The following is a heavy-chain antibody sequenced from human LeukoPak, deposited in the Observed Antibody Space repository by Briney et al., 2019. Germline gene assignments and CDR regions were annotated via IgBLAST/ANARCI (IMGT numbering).Heavy chain of an antibody. J-gene: IGHJ4*02. CDR1: GFTFSDYG. Sequence: PGKSLRLSCTASGFTFSDYGMHWVRQPPGKGLGWVAIIWYDGSNKKYEDSVKGRFTISRDNSKNTLYLQMNSLRAEDTAVYYCARGVDYYENSGTIDYWGQGTLVTVSS. CDR3: ARGVDYYENSGTIDY. D-gene: IGHD3-22*01. V-gene: IGHV3-33*01. CDR2: IWYDGSNK.